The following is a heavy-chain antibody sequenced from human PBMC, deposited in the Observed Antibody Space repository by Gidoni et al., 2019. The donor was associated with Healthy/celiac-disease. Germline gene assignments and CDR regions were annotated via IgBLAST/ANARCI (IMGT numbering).Heavy chain of an antibody. V-gene: IGHV3-23*01. D-gene: IGHD2-15*01. CDR1: GFTFSSYA. CDR3: ARSPCSGGSCYWVEDYYYGMDV. CDR2: ISGSGGST. Sequence: EVQLLESGGGLLQPGGSLRLSCAASGFTFSSYAMSWVRQAPGEGLEWVSAISGSGGSTYYADSVKGRFTISRDNSKNTLYLQMNSLRAEDTAVYYCARSPCSGGSCYWVEDYYYGMDVWGQGTTVTVSS. J-gene: IGHJ6*02.